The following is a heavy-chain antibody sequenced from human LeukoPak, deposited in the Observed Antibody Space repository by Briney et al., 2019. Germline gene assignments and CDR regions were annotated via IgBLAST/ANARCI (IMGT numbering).Heavy chain of an antibody. CDR3: AREGNGLLSKDFDY. V-gene: IGHV1-2*02. Sequence: GASVKVSCKASGYTFTSHDINWVRQATGQGLEWMGYIGPHSSATSSPQEFQGRVTMTRDTSMSTAYMELTRLTSDDTAVYYCAREGNGLLSKDFDYWGQGTLVTVSS. CDR2: IGPHSSAT. D-gene: IGHD2/OR15-2a*01. CDR1: GYTFTSHD. J-gene: IGHJ4*02.